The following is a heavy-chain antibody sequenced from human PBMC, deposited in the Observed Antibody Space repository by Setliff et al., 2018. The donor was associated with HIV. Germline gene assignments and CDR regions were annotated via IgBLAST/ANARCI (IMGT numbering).Heavy chain of an antibody. J-gene: IGHJ4*02. CDR3: IRPLWYNNGWTFDN. CDR2: ISPDNGNR. CDR1: GYTFTDYF. Sequence: GASVKVSCKSSGYTFTDYFMHWVRQAPGQGLEWMGWISPDNGNRRILRRFQGRVTMTRDTSINTAYLQLNSLKTDDTGVYYCIRPLWYNNGWTFDNWGQGTLVTVSS. D-gene: IGHD6-19*01. V-gene: IGHV1-2*02.